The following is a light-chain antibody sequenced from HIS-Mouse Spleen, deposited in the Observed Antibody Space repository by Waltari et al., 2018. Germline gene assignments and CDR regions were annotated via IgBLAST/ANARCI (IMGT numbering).Light chain of an antibody. Sequence: QSALTQPASVSGSPGQSITIPCHGTSSYVGGYNYVPWYQQHPGKAPQLMIYEVSNRPSGVSNRFSGSKSGNTASLTISGLQAEDEADYYCSSYTSSSPYVVFGGGTKLTVL. CDR3: SSYTSSSPYVV. J-gene: IGLJ2*01. V-gene: IGLV2-14*01. CDR1: SSYVGGYNY. CDR2: EVS.